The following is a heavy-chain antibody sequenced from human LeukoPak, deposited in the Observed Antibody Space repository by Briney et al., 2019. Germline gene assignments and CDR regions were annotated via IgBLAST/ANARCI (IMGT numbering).Heavy chain of an antibody. V-gene: IGHV3-48*04. Sequence: PGGSLRLSCAASGFTFSNYNMNWVRQAPGKGLEWLSYISSSSTTIFYADSVKGRFTISRDNAKNSLYLQMNSLRAEDTAVYYCTSPSGGSWSLAYYYYYMDVWGKGTTVTVSS. D-gene: IGHD6-13*01. CDR3: TSPSGGSWSLAYYYYYMDV. J-gene: IGHJ6*03. CDR2: ISSSSTTI. CDR1: GFTFSNYN.